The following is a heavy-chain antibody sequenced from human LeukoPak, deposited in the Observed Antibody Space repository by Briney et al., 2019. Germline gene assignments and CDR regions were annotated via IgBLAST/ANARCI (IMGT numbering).Heavy chain of an antibody. CDR1: RLTFSKAS. CDR2: IKSKTDGGTT. Sequence: GGSLRLSCAASRLTFSKASIRSVRQAPGKGLEWVGRIKSKTDGGTTDYAAPVKGRFTISRDESKNALYLQMKSQKTQDTARCEGTTDTYYYCYYMDVWGKGTTVTVSS. V-gene: IGHV3-15*01. J-gene: IGHJ6*03. CDR3: TTDTYYYCYYMDV.